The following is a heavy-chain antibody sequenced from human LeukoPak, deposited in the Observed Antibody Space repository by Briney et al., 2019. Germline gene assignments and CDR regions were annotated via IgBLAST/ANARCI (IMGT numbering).Heavy chain of an antibody. CDR1: GDSISTGSYY. D-gene: IGHD6-13*01. CDR2: IYYSGST. V-gene: IGHV4-39*02. CDR3: ARLSSWYPFDS. J-gene: IGHJ4*02. Sequence: SETLSLTCTVSGDSISTGSYYWGWIRQPPGKGLEWIGSIYYSGSTYYNPSLKSLVTISVDTSKNHFSLKLTSVTAADTAVYYCARLSSWYPFDSWGQGILVTVSS.